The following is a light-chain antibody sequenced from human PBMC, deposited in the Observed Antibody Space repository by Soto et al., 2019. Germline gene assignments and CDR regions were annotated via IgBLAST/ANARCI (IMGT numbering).Light chain of an antibody. CDR3: QQYGTSPLT. Sequence: EIGLTQSPGTLSLSPGERATLSCRASQSVRSSYLAWYQQKPGQAPRLLIYDSSSRATGIPDRFSGSGSGTDFTLTISRLEPEDCAVYYCQQYGTSPLTFGPGTKVDLK. CDR1: QSVRSSY. V-gene: IGKV3-20*01. CDR2: DSS. J-gene: IGKJ3*01.